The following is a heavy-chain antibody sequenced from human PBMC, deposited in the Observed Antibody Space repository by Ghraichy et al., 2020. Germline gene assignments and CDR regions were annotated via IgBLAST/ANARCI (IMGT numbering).Heavy chain of an antibody. CDR1: GGSFSGYY. J-gene: IGHJ4*02. V-gene: IGHV4-34*01. CDR2: INHSGST. CDR3: ARGRGRFLEWLLRGAEFDY. Sequence: SETLSLTCAVYGGSFSGYYWSWIRQPPGKGLEWIGEINHSGSTNYNPSLKSRVTISVDSSKNQFSLKLSSVTAADTAVYYCARGRGRFLEWLLRGAEFDYWGQGTLVTVSS. D-gene: IGHD3-3*01.